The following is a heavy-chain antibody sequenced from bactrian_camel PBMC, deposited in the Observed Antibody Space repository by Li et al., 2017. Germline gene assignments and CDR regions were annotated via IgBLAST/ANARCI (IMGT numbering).Heavy chain of an antibody. V-gene: IGHV3S6*01. CDR1: GFTFSSDW. CDR2: ISSGVTET. J-gene: IGHJ4*01. Sequence: HVQLVESGGGLVQPGGSLRLSCAASGFTFSSDWMYWVRQAPGRGLEWVASISSGVTETYYPDSVKGRFTISRDNAENTVILLMTSLKAEDTAVYYCVVRNNLAFAYWGQGTQVTVS. D-gene: IGHD1*01. CDR3: VVRNNLAFAY.